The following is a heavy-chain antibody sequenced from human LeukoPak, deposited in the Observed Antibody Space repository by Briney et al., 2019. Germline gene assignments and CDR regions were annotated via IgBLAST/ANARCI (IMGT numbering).Heavy chain of an antibody. CDR2: IYYSGST. J-gene: IGHJ5*02. D-gene: IGHD3-16*01. CDR3: ARAIWAWFDP. V-gene: IGHV4-30-4*01. CDR1: GGSISSGDYY. Sequence: SQALSLTCTVSGGSISSGDYYWSWIRQPPGKGLEWIGYIYYSGSTYYNPSLKSRVTISVGTSKNQFSLKLSSVTAADTAVYYCARAIWAWFDPWGQGTLVTVSS.